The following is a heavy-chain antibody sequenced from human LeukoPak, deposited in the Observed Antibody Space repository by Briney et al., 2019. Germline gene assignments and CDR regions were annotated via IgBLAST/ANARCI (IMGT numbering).Heavy chain of an antibody. CDR1: GFTFSSYA. V-gene: IGHV3-23*01. D-gene: IGHD4-17*01. J-gene: IGHJ4*02. CDR3: AIPPTTVTVGY. Sequence: GGSLGLSCAASGFTFSSYAMSWVRQAPGKGLEWVSAISGSGANTYYADSVKGRFTISIDNSKNTLYLQMNSLRAEDTAVYYCAIPPTTVTVGYWGQGTLVTVSS. CDR2: ISGSGANT.